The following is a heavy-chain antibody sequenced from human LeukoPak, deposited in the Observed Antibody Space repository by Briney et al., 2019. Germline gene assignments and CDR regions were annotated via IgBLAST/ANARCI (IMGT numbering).Heavy chain of an antibody. CDR1: GFTFSDTW. V-gene: IGHV3-74*01. Sequence: GGSLRLSCAASGFTFSDTWMHWVRQAPGEGLVWVSRIRSDGSDTRYAESVKGRFTISRDNAKNTLYLQMNSLRAEDTAVYYCAREYGSGSLGWYWGQGTLVTVSS. CDR2: IRSDGSDT. CDR3: AREYGSGSLGWY. D-gene: IGHD3-10*01. J-gene: IGHJ4*02.